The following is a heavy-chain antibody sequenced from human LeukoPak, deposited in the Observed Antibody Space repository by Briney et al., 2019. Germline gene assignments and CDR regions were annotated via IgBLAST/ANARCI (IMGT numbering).Heavy chain of an antibody. CDR3: AREPFDYDSTHAFDI. CDR2: ISYDGSNK. V-gene: IGHV3-30*03. Sequence: PGRSLRLSCAASGFTFSSYGMHWVRQAPGKGLEWVAVISYDGSNKYYADSVKGRFTISRDNSKNTLYLQMNSLRAEDTAVYYRAREPFDYDSTHAFDIWGQGTMVTVSS. CDR1: GFTFSSYG. J-gene: IGHJ3*02. D-gene: IGHD3-9*01.